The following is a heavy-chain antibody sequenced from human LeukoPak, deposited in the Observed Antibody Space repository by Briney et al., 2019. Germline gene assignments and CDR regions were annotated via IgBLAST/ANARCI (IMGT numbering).Heavy chain of an antibody. CDR1: GGSISSSSYY. CDR2: INSDGSST. CDR3: ARAAGKVAGIVFYYYYYMDV. D-gene: IGHD6-19*01. Sequence: HPSETLSLTCTVSGGSISSSSYYWGWIRQPPGKGLEWVSRINSDGSSTSYADSVKGRFTTSRDNAKNTLYLQMNSLRAEDTAVYYCARAAGKVAGIVFYYYYYMDVWGKGTTVTVSS. V-gene: IGHV3-74*01. J-gene: IGHJ6*03.